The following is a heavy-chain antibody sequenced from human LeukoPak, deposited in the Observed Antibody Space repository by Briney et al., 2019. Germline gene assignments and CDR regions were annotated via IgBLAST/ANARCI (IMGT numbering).Heavy chain of an antibody. Sequence: QPGRSLRLSCAASGFTFDDYAMHWVRQAPGKGLEWVSGISWNSGSIGYADSVKGRFTISRGNAKNPLYLQMNSLRAEDTALYYCAKELTGTYYYYGMDVWGQGTTVTVSS. J-gene: IGHJ6*02. CDR3: AKELTGTYYYYGMDV. D-gene: IGHD7-27*01. CDR2: ISWNSGSI. CDR1: GFTFDDYA. V-gene: IGHV3-9*01.